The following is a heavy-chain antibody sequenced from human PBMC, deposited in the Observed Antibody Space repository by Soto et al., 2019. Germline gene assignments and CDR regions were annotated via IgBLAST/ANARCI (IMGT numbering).Heavy chain of an antibody. CDR1: GGSLSSGNFY. V-gene: IGHV4-31*11. CDR3: AREVPAAMGGVPYYYMDV. CDR2: LYYSGST. Sequence: QVQLQESGPGLVRPSQTLSLTCAVSGGSLSSGNFYWNWIRQHPGKGLEWIGYLYYSGSTYYNPSLNSRVTISVDTSNNQFSLKLGSVTAADTAVYYCAREVPAAMGGVPYYYMDVWGKGTTVTVSS. D-gene: IGHD2-2*01. J-gene: IGHJ6*03.